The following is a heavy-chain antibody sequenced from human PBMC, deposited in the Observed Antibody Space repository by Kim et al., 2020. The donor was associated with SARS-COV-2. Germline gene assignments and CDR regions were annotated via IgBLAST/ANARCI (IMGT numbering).Heavy chain of an antibody. CDR1: GGSFSGYY. Sequence: SETLSLTCAVYGGSFSGYYWSWIRQPPGKGLEWIGEINHSGSTNYNPSLKSRVTISVDTSKNQFSLKLSSVTAADTAVYYCAGGYGDYRIMKSDYWGQGTLVTVSS. V-gene: IGHV4-34*01. CDR3: AGGYGDYRIMKSDY. CDR2: INHSGST. D-gene: IGHD4-17*01. J-gene: IGHJ4*02.